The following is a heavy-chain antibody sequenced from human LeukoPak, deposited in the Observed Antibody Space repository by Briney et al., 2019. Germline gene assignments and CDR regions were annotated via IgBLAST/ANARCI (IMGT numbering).Heavy chain of an antibody. V-gene: IGHV4-4*09. CDR3: ARPYYYDSRIDP. J-gene: IGHJ5*02. D-gene: IGHD3-22*01. CDR1: GGSISSYY. Sequence: SETLSLTCTVSGGSISSYYWSWIRQPPGKGLEWIGYIYTSGSTNYNPSLKSRVTISVDTSKNQFSLKLSSVTAADTAVYYCARPYYYDSRIDPWGQGILVTVSS. CDR2: IYTSGST.